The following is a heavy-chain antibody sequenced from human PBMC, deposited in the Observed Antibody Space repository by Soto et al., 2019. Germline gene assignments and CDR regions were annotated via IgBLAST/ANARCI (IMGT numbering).Heavy chain of an antibody. V-gene: IGHV4-59*01. J-gene: IGHJ3*02. CDR2: IYYSGST. D-gene: IGHD5-18*01. CDR1: GGSISSYY. Sequence: QVQLQESGPGLVKPSETLSLTCTVSGGSISSYYWSWIRQPPGKGLEWIGYIYYSGSTNYNPSLKSRGTISVDTSKNQFSLKLSSVTAADTAVYYCARDGVEVDTAMVTYAFDIWGQGTMVTVSS. CDR3: ARDGVEVDTAMVTYAFDI.